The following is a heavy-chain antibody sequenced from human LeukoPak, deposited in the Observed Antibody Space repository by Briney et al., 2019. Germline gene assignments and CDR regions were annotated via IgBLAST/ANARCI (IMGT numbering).Heavy chain of an antibody. Sequence: ASVKVSCKASGYTFTGYYMHWVRQAPGQGLEWMGWINPNSGGTNYAQKFQGRVTMTRDTSISTAYMELSRLRSDDTAVYYCARGSAIDYSSSWDYFDYWGQGTLVTVSS. CDR1: GYTFTGYY. CDR2: INPNSGGT. J-gene: IGHJ4*02. V-gene: IGHV1-2*02. CDR3: ARGSAIDYSSSWDYFDY. D-gene: IGHD6-6*01.